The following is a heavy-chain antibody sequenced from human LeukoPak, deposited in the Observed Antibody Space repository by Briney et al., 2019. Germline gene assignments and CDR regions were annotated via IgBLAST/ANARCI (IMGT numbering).Heavy chain of an antibody. J-gene: IGHJ4*02. D-gene: IGHD3-22*01. V-gene: IGHV4-34*01. CDR3: ARGRGDSSGYYNFDY. CDR2: INHSGST. CDR1: GGSFSGYY. Sequence: KPSETLSLTCAVYGGSFSGYYWSWIRQPPGKGLEWIGEINHSGSTNYNPSLKSRVTISVDTSKNQFSLKLSSVTAADTAVYYCARGRGDSSGYYNFDYWGQGTLVTVSS.